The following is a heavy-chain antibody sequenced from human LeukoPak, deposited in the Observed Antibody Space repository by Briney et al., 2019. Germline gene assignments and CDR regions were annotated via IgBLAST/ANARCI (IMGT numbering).Heavy chain of an antibody. CDR3: ARGLITGAAGTYYYYGMDV. CDR2: ISSDGRNT. J-gene: IGHJ6*02. CDR1: GFTFSSYG. Sequence: GRSLRLSCAASGFTFSSYGMHWVRQAPGKGLEWVAVISSDGRNTYYADSVKGRFTISRDNSKNTLYLQMNSLRGEDTAVYYCARGLITGAAGTYYYYGMDVWGQGTTVTVSS. D-gene: IGHD6-13*01. V-gene: IGHV3-30*03.